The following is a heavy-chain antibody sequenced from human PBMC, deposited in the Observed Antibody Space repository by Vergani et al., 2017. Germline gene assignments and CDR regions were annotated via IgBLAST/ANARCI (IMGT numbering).Heavy chain of an antibody. CDR1: GFTFSTYG. J-gene: IGHJ3*02. V-gene: IGHV3-7*03. Sequence: VQLVESGGGVVQPGRSLRLSCAVSGFTFSTYGMNWVRQAPGKGLEWVANIKQDGSEKYYVDSVKGRFTISRDNAKNSLYLQMNSLRAEDTAVYYCARVSIEDAFDIWGQGTMVTVSS. CDR3: ARVSIEDAFDI. CDR2: IKQDGSEK. D-gene: IGHD2-2*01.